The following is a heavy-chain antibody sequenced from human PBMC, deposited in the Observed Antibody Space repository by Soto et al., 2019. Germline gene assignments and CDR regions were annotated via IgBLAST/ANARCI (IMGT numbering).Heavy chain of an antibody. CDR3: ARGRGVGSYFTPIYLLDP. Sequence: QVQLVQSGAEVKKPGASVKVSCKASGYTFTSYGISWVRQAPGQGLEWMGWISAYNGNTNYAQKLQGRVTMTTDTSTSTAYMALRSLRSDDTAVYYCARGRGVGSYFTPIYLLDPWGQGTLVTVSS. CDR1: GYTFTSYG. J-gene: IGHJ5*02. D-gene: IGHD1-26*01. CDR2: ISAYNGNT. V-gene: IGHV1-18*01.